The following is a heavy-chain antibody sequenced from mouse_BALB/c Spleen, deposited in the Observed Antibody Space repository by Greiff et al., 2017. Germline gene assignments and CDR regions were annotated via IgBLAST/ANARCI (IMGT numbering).Heavy chain of an antibody. J-gene: IGHJ3*01. CDR1: GFTFSSYG. V-gene: IGHV5-6*01. CDR2: ISSGGSYT. D-gene: IGHD3-2*01. Sequence: EVQLQESGGDLVKPGGSLKLSCAASGFTFSSYGMSWVRQTPDKRLEWVATISSGGSYTYYPDSVKGRFTISRDNAKNTLYLQMSSLKSEDTAMYYCARQDSSGYSWFAYWGQGTLVTVSA. CDR3: ARQDSSGYSWFAY.